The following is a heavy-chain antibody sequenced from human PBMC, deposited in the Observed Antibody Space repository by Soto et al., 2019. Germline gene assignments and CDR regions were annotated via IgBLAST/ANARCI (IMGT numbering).Heavy chain of an antibody. D-gene: IGHD3-3*01. CDR3: ARGSYYITFFDDAVSTEFDP. Sequence: SQTLSLTCAISGDRVSSNSAAWNWIRQSPSRGLEWLGRTYYRSKWYNDYAVSVKSRITINPDTSKNQFSLQLNSVTPEDTAVYYCARGSYYITFFDDAVSTEFDPCGHATRVTV. CDR2: TYYRSKWYN. CDR1: GDRVSSNSAA. V-gene: IGHV6-1*01. J-gene: IGHJ5*02.